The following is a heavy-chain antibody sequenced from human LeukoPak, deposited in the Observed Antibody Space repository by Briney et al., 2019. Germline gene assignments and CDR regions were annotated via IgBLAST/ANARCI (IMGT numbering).Heavy chain of an antibody. D-gene: IGHD2-2*01. J-gene: IGHJ5*02. V-gene: IGHV4-39*01. CDR2: IYYSGST. CDR1: GGSISSSSYY. Sequence: SETLSLTCTASGGSISSSSYYWGWIRQPPGKGLEWIGSIYYSGSTYYNPSLKSRVTISVDTSKNQFSLKLSSVTAADTAVYYCARRSVRSTSRYNWFDPWGQGTLVTVSS. CDR3: ARRSVRSTSRYNWFDP.